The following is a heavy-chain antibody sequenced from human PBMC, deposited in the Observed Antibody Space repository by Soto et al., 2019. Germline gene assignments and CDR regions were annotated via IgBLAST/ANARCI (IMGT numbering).Heavy chain of an antibody. Sequence: SETLSLTCSVSGDSISNSRFYWAWIRQPPGEGLEWIGSIYHTGNAYYNPSLKSRVTIFVDTSKNQFSLKLTSVTAADTAVYYCAGQKLDVPAFFEFWGQG. J-gene: IGHJ4*02. V-gene: IGHV4-39*07. CDR3: AGQKLDVPAFFEF. CDR2: IYHTGNA. D-gene: IGHD3-16*01. CDR1: GDSISNSRFY.